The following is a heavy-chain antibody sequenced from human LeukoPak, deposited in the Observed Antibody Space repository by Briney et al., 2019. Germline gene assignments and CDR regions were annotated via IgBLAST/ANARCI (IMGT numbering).Heavy chain of an antibody. V-gene: IGHV3-30*02. J-gene: IGHJ4*02. D-gene: IGHD2-21*02. CDR3: AKALFVVVTASPDY. Sequence: GGSLRLSCAASGFTFSSYGMHWVRQAPGKGLEWVAFIRYDGSNKYYADSVKGRFTISRDNSKNTLYLQMNSLRAEDTAVYYCAKALFVVVTASPDYWGQGTLVTVSS. CDR1: GFTFSSYG. CDR2: IRYDGSNK.